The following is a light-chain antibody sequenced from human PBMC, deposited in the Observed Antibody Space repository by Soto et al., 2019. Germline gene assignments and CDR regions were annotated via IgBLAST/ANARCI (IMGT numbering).Light chain of an antibody. J-gene: IGLJ2*01. CDR3: AAWDDSLSGPVV. CDR1: SSNIGSNY. Sequence: QSVLTQPPSASGTPGQRVTISCSGSSSNIGSNYVYWYQQLPGTAPKLLIYRNNQRSSGVPDRFSGSKSGTSASVAISGLRSEDEADYYCAAWDDSLSGPVVFGGGTKVTVL. CDR2: RNN. V-gene: IGLV1-47*01.